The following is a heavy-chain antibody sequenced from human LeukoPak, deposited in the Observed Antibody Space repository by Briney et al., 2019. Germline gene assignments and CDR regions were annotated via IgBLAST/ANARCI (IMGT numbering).Heavy chain of an antibody. CDR1: GGSISSGDYS. CDR3: ARVGSDWNDVRYNWFDP. V-gene: IGHV4-30-2*01. J-gene: IGHJ5*02. Sequence: SQSLSLTCAVSGGSISSGDYSWSWIRQPPGKGLEWIGYIFQSGSTYYNPSLKSRVTISVDRSKNQFSLKLSSVTAADTAVYYCARVGSDWNDVRYNWFDPWGQGTLVTVSS. D-gene: IGHD1-1*01. CDR2: IFQSGST.